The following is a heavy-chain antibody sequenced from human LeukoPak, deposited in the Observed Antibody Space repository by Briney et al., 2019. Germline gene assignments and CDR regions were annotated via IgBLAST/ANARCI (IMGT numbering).Heavy chain of an antibody. CDR3: AKVGGHQLLPSRAFDI. CDR1: GFTFSSYA. V-gene: IGHV3-30*04. D-gene: IGHD2-2*01. Sequence: GRSLRLSCAASGFTFSSYAMHWVRQAPGKGLEWVAVISYDGSNKYYADSVKGRFTISRDNSKNTLYLQMNSLRAEDTAVYYCAKVGGHQLLPSRAFDIWGQGTMVTVSS. J-gene: IGHJ3*02. CDR2: ISYDGSNK.